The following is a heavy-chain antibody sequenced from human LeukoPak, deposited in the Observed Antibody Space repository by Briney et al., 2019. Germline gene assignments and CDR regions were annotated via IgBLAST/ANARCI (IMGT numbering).Heavy chain of an antibody. CDR2: ISWNSGSI. D-gene: IGHD5-24*01. CDR1: GFTFDDYA. CDR3: AKDPSSYNSPGGFDY. Sequence: GRSLRLSCAASGFTFDDYAMHWVRQAPGKGLEWASGISWNSGSIGYADSVKGRFTISRDNAKNSLYLQMNSLRAEDTALYYCAKDPSSYNSPGGFDYWGQGTLVTVSS. J-gene: IGHJ4*02. V-gene: IGHV3-9*01.